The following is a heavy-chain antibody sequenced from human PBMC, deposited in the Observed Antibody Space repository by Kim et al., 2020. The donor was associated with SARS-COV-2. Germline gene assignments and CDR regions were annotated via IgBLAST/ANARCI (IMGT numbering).Heavy chain of an antibody. CDR1: GGSISSYY. J-gene: IGHJ5*02. CDR3: ARHEAPGDSGSYSDDYWFDP. D-gene: IGHD1-26*01. V-gene: IGHV4-59*08. CDR2: IYYSGST. Sequence: SETLSLTCTVSGGSISSYYWSWIRQPPGKGLEWMGNIYYSGSTNYNHSLKSRVTISVDTSKNQFSLKLSSVTAADTAVYYCARHEAPGDSGSYSDDYWFDPWGQGTLVTVSS.